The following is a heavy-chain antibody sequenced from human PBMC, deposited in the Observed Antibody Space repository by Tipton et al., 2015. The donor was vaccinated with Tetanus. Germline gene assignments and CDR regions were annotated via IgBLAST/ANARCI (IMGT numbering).Heavy chain of an antibody. CDR3: ARARAGLQQFAY. J-gene: IGHJ4*02. V-gene: IGHV3-53*01. CDR1: GFTVSSNY. CDR2: IHSGGNT. Sequence: SLRLSCAASGFTVSSNYMTWVRQAPGKGLEWVSVIHSGGNTYYADSVKGRFTISRDNSKNTLYLQMNSLRAEDTAVYYCARARAGLQQFAYWGQGTLVSVSS. D-gene: IGHD5-24*01.